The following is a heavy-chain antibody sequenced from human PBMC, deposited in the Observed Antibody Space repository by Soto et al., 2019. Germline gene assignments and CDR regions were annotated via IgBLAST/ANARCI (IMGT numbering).Heavy chain of an antibody. CDR1: GYSFTSYW. V-gene: IGHV1-18*04. D-gene: IGHD6-13*01. CDR2: ISAYNGNT. CDR3: ARGHLHSSSWLDFDY. Sequence: PGESLKISCKGSGYSFTSYWIGWVRQAPGQGLEWMGWISAYNGNTNYAQKLQGRVTMTTDTSTSTAYMELRSLRSDDTAVYYCARGHLHSSSWLDFDYWGQGTLVTVSS. J-gene: IGHJ4*02.